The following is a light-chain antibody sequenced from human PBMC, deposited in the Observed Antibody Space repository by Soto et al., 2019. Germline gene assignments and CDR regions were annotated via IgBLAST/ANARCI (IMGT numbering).Light chain of an antibody. CDR3: QQYNTYSWT. J-gene: IGKJ1*01. V-gene: IGKV1-5*01. CDR1: QSISSW. CDR2: DAS. Sequence: DIQMTQSPSTLSASVGDRVTITCRASQSISSWLAWYQQKAGKAPRLLIFDASTLESGVPPRFSGSESGTEFSLTISSLQPDDFATYYCQQYNTYSWTFGQGTKVDIK.